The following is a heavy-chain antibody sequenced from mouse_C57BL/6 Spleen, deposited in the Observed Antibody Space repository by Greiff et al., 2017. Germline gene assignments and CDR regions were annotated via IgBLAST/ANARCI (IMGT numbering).Heavy chain of an antibody. D-gene: IGHD3-2*02. CDR1: GYTFTEYT. J-gene: IGHJ4*01. CDR2: FYPGSGSI. V-gene: IGHV1-62-2*01. Sequence: QVQLQQSGAELVKPGASVKLSCKASGYTFTEYTIHWVKQRSGQGLEWIGWFYPGSGSIKYNEKFKDKATLTADKSSSTVYMELSRLTSEDSAVYFCARHALDSSGYVGDYAMDYGGQGTSVTGSS. CDR3: ARHALDSSGYVGDYAMDY.